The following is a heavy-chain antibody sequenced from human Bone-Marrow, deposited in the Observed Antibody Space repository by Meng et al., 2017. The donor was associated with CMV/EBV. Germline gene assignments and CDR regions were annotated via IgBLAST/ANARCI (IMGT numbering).Heavy chain of an antibody. CDR1: GGTFSSYA. Sequence: SVKVSCKASGGTFSSYAISWVRQAPGQGLEWMGGIIPILGIANYAQKFQGRVTITADKSTSTAYMELSSLRSEDTAVYYCARARMITFGGVIVTPTDVWGQGNTVTVSS. V-gene: IGHV1-69*10. J-gene: IGHJ6*02. D-gene: IGHD3-16*02. CDR3: ARARMITFGGVIVTPTDV. CDR2: IIPILGIA.